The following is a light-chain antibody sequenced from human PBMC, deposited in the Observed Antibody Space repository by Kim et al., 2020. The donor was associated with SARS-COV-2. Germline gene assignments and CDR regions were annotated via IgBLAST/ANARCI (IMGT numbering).Light chain of an antibody. CDR1: QSVASNH. V-gene: IGKV3-20*01. Sequence: APGGRATLSCRASQSVASNHLAWFQQKPGQAPRLLIYGTSSRATGIPDRFSASESGTDFTLTISRLEPEDFAVYYCQQYDRSPYTFGQGTKLEI. CDR3: QQYDRSPYT. J-gene: IGKJ2*01. CDR2: GTS.